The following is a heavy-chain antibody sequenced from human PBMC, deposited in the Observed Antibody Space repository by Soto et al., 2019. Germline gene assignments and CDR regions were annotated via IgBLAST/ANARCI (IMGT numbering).Heavy chain of an antibody. CDR2: IYQTGTT. J-gene: IGHJ4*02. Sequence: QVKLQESGPGLVKPSGTLSLTCGVSRGSVSSNNWWTWVRQPPGKGLEWIGEIYQTGTTNYNPSLQSRVTISLDKSNNHFSLKLNSVTAADTAVYYCARRIALSGTAGAPGDWGQGTLVIVSS. CDR1: RGSVSSNNW. CDR3: ARRIALSGTAGAPGD. D-gene: IGHD6-19*01. V-gene: IGHV4-4*02.